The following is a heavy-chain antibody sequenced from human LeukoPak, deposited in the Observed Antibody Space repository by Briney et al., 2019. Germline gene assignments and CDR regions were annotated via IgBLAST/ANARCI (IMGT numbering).Heavy chain of an antibody. CDR1: GYTFTSYG. Sequence: ASVTVSCKASGYTFTSYGISWVRQAPGQGLEWMGWISAYNGNTNYAQKLQGRVTMTTDTSTSTAYMELRSLRSDDTAVYYCARDSGPSYYDILTGYFSAFDYWGQGTLVTVSS. D-gene: IGHD3-9*01. J-gene: IGHJ4*02. V-gene: IGHV1-18*01. CDR3: ARDSGPSYYDILTGYFSAFDY. CDR2: ISAYNGNT.